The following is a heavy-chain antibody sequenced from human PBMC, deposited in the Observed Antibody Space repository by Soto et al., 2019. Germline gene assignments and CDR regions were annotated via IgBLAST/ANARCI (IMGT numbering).Heavy chain of an antibody. D-gene: IGHD4-17*01. Sequence: QVQLVQSGAEVKKPGSSVKVSCKASGGTFSSYAISWVRQSPGQGLEWMGGIIPIFGTAKYAQKFQGRVTIAADESTRTAYTELSSLRSEDTAVYYSASTRPLTTVSTKGWFDPWGQGTLVTFSS. J-gene: IGHJ5*02. CDR2: IIPIFGTA. V-gene: IGHV1-69*12. CDR3: ASTRPLTTVSTKGWFDP. CDR1: GGTFSSYA.